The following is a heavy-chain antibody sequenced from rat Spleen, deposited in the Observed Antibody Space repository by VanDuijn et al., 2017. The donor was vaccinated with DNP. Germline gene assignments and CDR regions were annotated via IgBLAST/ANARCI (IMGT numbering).Heavy chain of an antibody. CDR3: AKAGGYSPWYFDY. CDR1: GLSLGRYH. CDR2: IQSGGNT. D-gene: IGHD1-11*01. Sequence: QVQLKESGPGLVQPSQTLSLTCTVSGLSLGRYHVHWVRQPPGKGLEWMGRIQSGGNTDYNSGLKSRLSISRDTSKSQVFLKMNGVQTEDTAMYFCAKAGGYSPWYFDYWGQGVMVTVSS. V-gene: IGHV2-27*01. J-gene: IGHJ2*01.